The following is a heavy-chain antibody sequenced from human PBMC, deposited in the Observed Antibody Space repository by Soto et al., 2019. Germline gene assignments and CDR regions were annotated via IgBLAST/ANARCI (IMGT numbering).Heavy chain of an antibody. Sequence: LSETLSLTCTVSGGSISSGGYYWSWIRQHPGKGLEWIGYIYYSGSTYYNPSLKSRVTISVDTSKNQFSLKLSSVTAADTAVFYCASRYSSAWTLFAYWGQGTLVTVSS. J-gene: IGHJ4*02. CDR2: IYYSGST. V-gene: IGHV4-31*03. CDR3: ASRYSSAWTLFAY. CDR1: GGSISSGGYY. D-gene: IGHD6-19*01.